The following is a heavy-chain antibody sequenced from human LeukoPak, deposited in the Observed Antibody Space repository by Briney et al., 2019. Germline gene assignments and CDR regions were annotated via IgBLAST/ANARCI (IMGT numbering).Heavy chain of an antibody. CDR2: ITGNGVST. V-gene: IGHV3-43*02. CDR1: GFTFKGYC. Sequence: GGSLRLSCAASGFTFKGYCMHWVRQAPGKGLEWVSLITGNGVSTYYADSVKGRFTISRDNSKNYLYLQMNSLRTEDTALYYCPKCVCRKIYNWFLLWARRPLVSVSS. CDR3: PKCVCRKIYNWFLL. D-gene: IGHD3-16*01. J-gene: IGHJ5*02.